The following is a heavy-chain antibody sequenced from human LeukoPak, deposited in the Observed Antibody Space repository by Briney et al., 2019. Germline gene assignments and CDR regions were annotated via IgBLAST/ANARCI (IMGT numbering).Heavy chain of an antibody. D-gene: IGHD6-13*01. CDR3: ARARDAADYYFDY. V-gene: IGHV3-11*05. J-gene: IGHJ4*02. CDR2: ISSSSSYT. Sequence: PGGSLRLSCAASGFTFSDYYMSWIRQAPGKGLEWVSYISSSSSYTNYADSEKGRFTISRDNAKNSLYLQMNSLRAEDTAVYYCARARDAADYYFDYWGQGTLVTVSS. CDR1: GFTFSDYY.